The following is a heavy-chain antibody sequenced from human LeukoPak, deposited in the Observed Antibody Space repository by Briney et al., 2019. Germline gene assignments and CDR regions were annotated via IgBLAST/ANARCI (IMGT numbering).Heavy chain of an antibody. J-gene: IGHJ4*02. CDR1: GYTITNYG. D-gene: IGHD3-10*01. CDR3: ARSGGAFDY. Sequence: ASVKVSCKASGYTITNYGFNWVRQAPGQGLEWMGWISVYNGNTNYAQEFQGRVTMTTDTSTSTAYMEVRSLRSDDTAVYYCARSGGAFDYWGQGTLVTVSS. CDR2: ISVYNGNT. V-gene: IGHV1-18*01.